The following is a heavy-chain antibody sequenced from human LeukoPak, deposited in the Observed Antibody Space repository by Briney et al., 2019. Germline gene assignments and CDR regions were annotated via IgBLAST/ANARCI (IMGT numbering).Heavy chain of an antibody. CDR2: ISAYNGNT. J-gene: IGHJ5*02. CDR3: ARGLGGGSYNWFDP. D-gene: IGHD1-26*01. CDR1: GYTFTSYG. Sequence: ASVKVSCKASGYTFTSYGISWVRQAPGQGLEWMGWISAYNGNTNYAQKLQGRVTMTRNTSISTAYMELSSLRSEDTAVYYCARGLGGGSYNWFDPWGQGTLVTVSS. V-gene: IGHV1-18*01.